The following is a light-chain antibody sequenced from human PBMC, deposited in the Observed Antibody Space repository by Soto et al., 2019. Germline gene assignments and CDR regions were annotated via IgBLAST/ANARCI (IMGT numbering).Light chain of an antibody. Sequence: IVLTQSPGTLSLSPGERGALSCRASQSVSSNYVAWYQQKPGQAPRLLISGASNRATGTPDRFRGSGSGTDFTLTITRLEPEDFEVYYCHQYGSAPWTFGKGSKVDIX. J-gene: IGKJ1*01. CDR2: GAS. CDR3: HQYGSAPWT. V-gene: IGKV3-20*01. CDR1: QSVSSNY.